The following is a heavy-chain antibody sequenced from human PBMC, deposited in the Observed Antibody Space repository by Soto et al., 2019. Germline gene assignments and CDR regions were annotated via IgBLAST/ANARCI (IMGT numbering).Heavy chain of an antibody. V-gene: IGHV3-30*03. D-gene: IGHD1-26*01. J-gene: IGHJ6*02. CDR1: GFTFNSYG. Sequence: QVQLVESGGGVVQPGRSLRLSCAASGFTFNSYGMHWVRQGPGNGLEWVAFISYDSTKTYYADSVKGRFTISRDNSTSALYVQMNSLAGEDTAVYYCARTRSAWSDFHYYALDVWGQGTTVTVS. CDR2: ISYDSTKT. CDR3: ARTRSAWSDFHYYALDV.